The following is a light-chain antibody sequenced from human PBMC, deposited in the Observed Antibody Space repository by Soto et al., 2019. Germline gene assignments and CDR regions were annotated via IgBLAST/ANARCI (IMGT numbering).Light chain of an antibody. CDR3: QTWGTGMRG. Sequence: QSVLTQSPSASASLGASVKLTCTLSSGHSRYAIAWHQQQPQKGPRYLMKLNSDGSHSKGDGIPDRFSGSSSGAERYLTISSLQSEDEADYYCQTWGTGMRGFGGGTQLTVL. CDR1: SGHSRYA. J-gene: IGLJ2*01. CDR2: LNSDGSH. V-gene: IGLV4-69*01.